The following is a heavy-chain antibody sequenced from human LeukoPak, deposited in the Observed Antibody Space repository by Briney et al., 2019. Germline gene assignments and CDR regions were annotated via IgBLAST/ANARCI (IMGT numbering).Heavy chain of an antibody. D-gene: IGHD6-6*01. CDR3: ARVSEAARNYYYYYMDV. J-gene: IGHJ6*03. Sequence: GGSLRLSCAASGFTFDDYGMSWVRQAPGKGLEWVSGINWNGGSTGYADSVKGRFTISRDNAKNSLYLQMNSLRAEGTALYHCARVSEAARNYYYYYMDVWGKGTTVTVSS. CDR2: INWNGGST. CDR1: GFTFDDYG. V-gene: IGHV3-20*01.